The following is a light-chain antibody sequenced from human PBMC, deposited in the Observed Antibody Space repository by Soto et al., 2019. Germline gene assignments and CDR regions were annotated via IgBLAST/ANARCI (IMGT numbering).Light chain of an antibody. CDR1: SSNIGAGYD. V-gene: IGLV1-40*01. CDR2: GNS. J-gene: IGLJ2*01. CDR3: QSYDSSLRGVV. Sequence: QSVLTQPPSVSGAPGQRVTISCTGSSSNIGAGYDVHWYQQLPGTAPKLLIYGNSNRPSGVPDRFSGSKSGTSASLAITGLQAEDEADYYSQSYDSSLRGVVFGGGTKLTVL.